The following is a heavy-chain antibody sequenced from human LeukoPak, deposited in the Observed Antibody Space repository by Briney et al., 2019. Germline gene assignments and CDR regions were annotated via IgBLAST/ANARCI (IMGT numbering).Heavy chain of an antibody. CDR1: GFTFSSYW. CDR3: ARLGYYYDSSGYYYGQYYFDY. D-gene: IGHD3-22*01. J-gene: IGHJ4*02. V-gene: IGHV3-7*01. Sequence: GGSLRLSCAASGFTFSSYWMSWVRQAPGKGLEWVANIMQDGSEKYYVDSVKGRFTISRDNAKNSLYLQMNSLRAEDTAVYYCARLGYYYDSSGYYYGQYYFDYWGQGTLVTVSS. CDR2: IMQDGSEK.